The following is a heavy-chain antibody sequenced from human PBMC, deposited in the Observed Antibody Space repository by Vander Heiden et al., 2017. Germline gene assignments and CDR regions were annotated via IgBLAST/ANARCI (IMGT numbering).Heavy chain of an antibody. J-gene: IGHJ4*02. CDR2: IRSKAYGGTA. Sequence: EVQLVESGGDLVQPGRSLRLSCTASGFTFGDYAMSWFRQTPGKGLEWVGFIRSKAYGGTAEYAASVKGRFTISREDSKSIAYLQMNSLNTEDTGVYYCPRVTARRNYWGQGTLVTVSS. CDR3: PRVTARRNY. CDR1: GFTFGDYA. D-gene: IGHD6-6*01. V-gene: IGHV3-49*03.